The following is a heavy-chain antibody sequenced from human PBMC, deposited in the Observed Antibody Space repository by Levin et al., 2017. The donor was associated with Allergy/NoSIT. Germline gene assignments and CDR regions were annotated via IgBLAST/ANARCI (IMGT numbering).Heavy chain of an antibody. J-gene: IGHJ5*02. CDR3: AMGALPYSSSWYWFDP. Sequence: SQTLSLTCAISGDSVSSNSAAWNWIRQSPSRGLEWLGRTYYRSKWYNDYAVSVKSRITINPDTSKNQFSLQLNSVTPEDTAVYYCAMGALPYSSSWYWFDPWGQGTLVTVSS. CDR2: TYYRSKWYN. CDR1: GDSVSSNSAA. V-gene: IGHV6-1*01. D-gene: IGHD6-13*01.